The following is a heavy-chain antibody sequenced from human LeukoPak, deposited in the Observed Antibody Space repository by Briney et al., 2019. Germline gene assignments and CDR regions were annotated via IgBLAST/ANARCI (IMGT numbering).Heavy chain of an antibody. CDR3: AKAASTYYYDSSGHPDY. D-gene: IGHD3-22*01. CDR1: GFTLSSYG. V-gene: IGHV3-30*18. J-gene: IGHJ4*02. CDR2: ISYDGSNK. Sequence: GGSLRLSCAASGFTLSSYGMHWVRQAPGKGLEWVAVISYDGSNKYYADSVKGRFTISRDNSKNTLYLQMNSLRAEDTAVYYCAKAASTYYYDSSGHPDYWGQGTLVTVSS.